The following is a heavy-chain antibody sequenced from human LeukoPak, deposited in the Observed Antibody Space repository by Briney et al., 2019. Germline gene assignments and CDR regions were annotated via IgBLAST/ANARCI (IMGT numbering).Heavy chain of an antibody. J-gene: IGHJ5*02. D-gene: IGHD3-3*01. V-gene: IGHV4-59*12. Sequence: SETLSLTCTVSGGSISSYYWSWIRQPPGKGLEWIGYIYYSGSTNYNPSLKSRVTISVDTSKNQFSLKLSSVTAADTAVYYCARGPFGVVIMNWFDPWGQGTLVTVSS. CDR3: ARGPFGVVIMNWFDP. CDR2: IYYSGST. CDR1: GGSISSYY.